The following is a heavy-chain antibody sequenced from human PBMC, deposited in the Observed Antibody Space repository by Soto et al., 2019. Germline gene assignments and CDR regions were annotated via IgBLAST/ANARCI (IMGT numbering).Heavy chain of an antibody. D-gene: IGHD3-10*01. CDR1: GYSFTRYL. CDR3: ATGSYYNYFDY. V-gene: IGHV5-10-1*01. J-gene: IGHJ4*02. Sequence: GESLNLSCTGSGYSFTRYLISWVRQMPGKGLEWMGRIDPSDSYTNYSPSFQGHVTISAGKSISTAYLQWSSLKASDTAMYYCATGSYYNYFDYWGQGTLVTVSS. CDR2: IDPSDSYT.